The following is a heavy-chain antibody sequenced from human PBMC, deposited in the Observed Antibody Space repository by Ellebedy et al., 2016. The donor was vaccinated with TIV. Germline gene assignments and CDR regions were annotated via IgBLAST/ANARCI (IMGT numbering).Heavy chain of an antibody. CDR3: ARRGSYGDYAVQLNNWFDP. D-gene: IGHD4-17*01. Sequence: GESLKISCAASKFTFSRDWMSWVRQAPGKGLEWVANIYQDGSEKFYVDSVEGRFTISRDNAKNSLYLQMKSLRAEDTAVYYCARRGSYGDYAVQLNNWFDPWGQGTPVTVSP. CDR2: IYQDGSEK. CDR1: KFTFSRDW. V-gene: IGHV3-7*01. J-gene: IGHJ5*02.